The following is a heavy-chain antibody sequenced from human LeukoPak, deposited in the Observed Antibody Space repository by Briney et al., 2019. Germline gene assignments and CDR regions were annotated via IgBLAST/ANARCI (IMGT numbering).Heavy chain of an antibody. CDR1: GFTFSSYS. CDR3: AKDLAYYYDSSGYVHYYYYGMDV. D-gene: IGHD3-22*01. CDR2: ISYDGSNK. Sequence: PGGSLRLSCAASGFTFSSYSMNWVRQAPGKGLEWVAVISYDGSNKYYADSVKGRFTISRDNSKNTLYLQMNSLRAEDTAVYYCAKDLAYYYDSSGYVHYYYYGMDVWGQGTTVTVSS. V-gene: IGHV3-30*18. J-gene: IGHJ6*02.